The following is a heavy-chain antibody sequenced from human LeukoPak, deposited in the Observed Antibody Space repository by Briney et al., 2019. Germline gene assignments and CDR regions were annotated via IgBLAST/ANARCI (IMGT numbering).Heavy chain of an antibody. CDR3: AKIYCSSITCYVDF. CDR1: GASISSSNW. J-gene: IGHJ4*02. CDR2: ISSRTGNT. V-gene: IGHV4-4*02. Sequence: PSETLSLTCAVSGASISSSNWWGWVRQSPGSGLEWIGDISSRTGNTNYNPSLMRRVTMSLDKSNNQISLRLSSVPAANTAVYFCAKIYCSSITCYVDFWGQGTLVTVSS. D-gene: IGHD2-2*01.